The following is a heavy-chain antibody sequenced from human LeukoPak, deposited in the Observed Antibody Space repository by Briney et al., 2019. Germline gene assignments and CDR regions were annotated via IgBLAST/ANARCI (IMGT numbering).Heavy chain of an antibody. J-gene: IGHJ4*02. D-gene: IGHD3-3*01. V-gene: IGHV1-24*01. CDR2: FDPEDGET. Sequence: ASVKVSCKVSGYSLTELSMHWVRQAPGNGLEWMGGFDPEDGETIFAQKFQGRVTMTEDTSTDTSYMELSSLRSEDAAVYYCATTPFGVVIGPLGYWGQGTLVTVSS. CDR3: ATTPFGVVIGPLGY. CDR1: GYSLTELS.